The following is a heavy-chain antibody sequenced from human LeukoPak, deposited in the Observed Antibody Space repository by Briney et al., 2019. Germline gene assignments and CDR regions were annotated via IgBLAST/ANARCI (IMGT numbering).Heavy chain of an antibody. CDR1: GYTFTSYG. CDR3: ARDLWRYDFWSGYYPNWFDP. CDR2: ISAYNGNT. V-gene: IGHV1-18*01. Sequence: ASVKVSCKASGYTFTSYGISWVRQAPGQGLEWMGWISAYNGNTNYAQKLQGRVTMTTDTSTSTAYMELRSLRSDDTAVYYCARDLWRYDFWSGYYPNWFDPWGPGTLVTVSS. J-gene: IGHJ5*02. D-gene: IGHD3-3*01.